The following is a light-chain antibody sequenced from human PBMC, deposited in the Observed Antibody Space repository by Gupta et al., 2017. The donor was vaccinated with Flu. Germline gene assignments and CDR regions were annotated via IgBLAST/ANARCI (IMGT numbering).Light chain of an antibody. CDR2: KAS. Sequence: ASVGDRVTISCRASQRMSTWLALYQQKPGKAPDLLIHKASSLESGVPSRCSGSGSGTEFTLTISSLQPDDFATNYCQQYDSYSLTFGGGTKVEIK. V-gene: IGKV1-5*03. CDR3: QQYDSYSLT. CDR1: QRMSTW. J-gene: IGKJ4*01.